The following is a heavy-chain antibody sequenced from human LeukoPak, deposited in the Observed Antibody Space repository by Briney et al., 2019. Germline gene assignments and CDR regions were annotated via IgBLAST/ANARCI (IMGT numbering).Heavy chain of an antibody. J-gene: IGHJ4*02. D-gene: IGHD1-26*01. CDR2: IYYSGST. CDR3: ARGVWEPYY. CDR1: GGSISSYH. Sequence: SETLSLTCTVSGGSISSYHWSWVRQPPGKGLEWIGYIYYSGSTNYNPSLKSRVTISVDMSKNQFSLKLSSVTAAGTAVYFCARGVWEPYYWGQGTLVTVSS. V-gene: IGHV4-59*08.